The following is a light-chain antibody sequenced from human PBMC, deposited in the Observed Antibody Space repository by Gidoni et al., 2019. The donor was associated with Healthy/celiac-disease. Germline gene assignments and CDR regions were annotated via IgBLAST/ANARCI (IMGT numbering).Light chain of an antibody. Sequence: SVLTPPPSVSGAPGPRVTISCTGSSSNIGAGYDVHWYQQLPGTAPKLLIYGNRNRPSGVPDRVSGSKSGTSASLAITGLQAEDEADYYCQSYDSSLSGFYVFGTGTKVTVL. V-gene: IGLV1-40*01. CDR2: GNR. CDR3: QSYDSSLSGFYV. CDR1: SSNIGAGYD. J-gene: IGLJ1*01.